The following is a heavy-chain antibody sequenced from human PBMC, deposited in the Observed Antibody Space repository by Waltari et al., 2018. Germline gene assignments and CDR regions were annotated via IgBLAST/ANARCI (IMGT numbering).Heavy chain of an antibody. Sequence: QVQLVESGGGVVQTGRSLRLSCAASGFTFSSYGMHWVRQAPGKGLEWVAVIWYDGSNKYYADSVKGRFTISRDNSKNTLYLQMNSLRAEDTAVYYCARDLSNYEVDYWGQGTLVTVSS. V-gene: IGHV3-33*01. CDR1: GFTFSSYG. CDR2: IWYDGSNK. CDR3: ARDLSNYEVDY. D-gene: IGHD4-4*01. J-gene: IGHJ4*02.